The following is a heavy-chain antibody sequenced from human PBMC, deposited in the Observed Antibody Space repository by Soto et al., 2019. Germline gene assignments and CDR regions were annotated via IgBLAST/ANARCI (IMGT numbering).Heavy chain of an antibody. CDR2: ISAYNGNT. V-gene: IGHV1-18*04. D-gene: IGHD5-18*01. CDR3: ARVPGRRGYSYVPPWFDP. CDR1: GYTFTSYG. J-gene: IGHJ5*02. Sequence: ASVKVSCKASGYTFTSYGISWVRQAPGQGLEWMGWISAYNGNTNYAQKLQGRVTMTTDTSTSTAYMELRSLRSDDTAVYYCARVPGRRGYSYVPPWFDPWGQRTLVSVTS.